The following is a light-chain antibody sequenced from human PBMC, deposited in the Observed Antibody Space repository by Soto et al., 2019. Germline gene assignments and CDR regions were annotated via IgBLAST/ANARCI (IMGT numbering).Light chain of an antibody. V-gene: IGLV7-46*01. Sequence: QAVVTQEPSLTVSPGGTVTLTCGSNTGAVPGGHYPSWFQRKPGQAPRTLIYDTSNKHSWTPARFSGSLLGGKAALTLSGAQPEDEAEYYCLLSHGRARVFGGGTQLTVL. J-gene: IGLJ3*02. CDR1: TGAVPGGHY. CDR2: DTS. CDR3: LLSHGRARV.